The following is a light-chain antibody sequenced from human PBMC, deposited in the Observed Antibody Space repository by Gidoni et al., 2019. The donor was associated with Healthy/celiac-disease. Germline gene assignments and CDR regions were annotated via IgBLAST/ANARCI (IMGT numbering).Light chain of an antibody. Sequence: DIQMTQSPSTLSASVGDRVTITCRDSQSISSWLAWYQQKPGKAPKLLIYKASSLESGVPSRFSGSGSGTEFTLTISSLHPDDFATYYCQQYNSYSLTFGGGTEVEIK. CDR2: KAS. J-gene: IGKJ4*01. CDR3: QQYNSYSLT. CDR1: QSISSW. V-gene: IGKV1-5*03.